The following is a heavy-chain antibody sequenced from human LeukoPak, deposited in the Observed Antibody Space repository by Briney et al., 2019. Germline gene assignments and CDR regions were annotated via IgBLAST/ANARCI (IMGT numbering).Heavy chain of an antibody. V-gene: IGHV3-7*01. J-gene: IGHJ4*02. CDR1: GFTFSSYS. CDR2: IKQDGSEK. Sequence: GGSLRLSCAASGFTFSSYSMNWVRQAPGKGLEWVANIKQDGSEKYYVDSVKGRFTISRDNAKNSLYLQMNSLRAEDTAVYYCASDSGYERTPPFDYWGQGTLVTVSS. D-gene: IGHD5-12*01. CDR3: ASDSGYERTPPFDY.